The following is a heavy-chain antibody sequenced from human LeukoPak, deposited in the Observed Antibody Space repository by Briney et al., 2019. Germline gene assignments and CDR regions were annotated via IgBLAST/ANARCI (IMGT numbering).Heavy chain of an antibody. CDR2: IYYSGST. CDR1: SGSTSSYY. CDR3: ASQLPARGYSWFDP. D-gene: IGHD2-2*01. J-gene: IGHJ5*02. Sequence: PSETLSLTCTVSSGSTSSYYWSWIRQPPGKGLEWIGYIYYSGSTNYNPSLKSRVTISVDTSKNQFSLKLSSVTAADTAVYYCASQLPARGYSWFDPWGQGTLVTVSS. V-gene: IGHV4-59*08.